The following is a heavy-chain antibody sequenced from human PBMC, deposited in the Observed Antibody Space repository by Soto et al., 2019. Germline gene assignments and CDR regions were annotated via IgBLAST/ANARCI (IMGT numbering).Heavy chain of an antibody. J-gene: IGHJ6*03. CDR3: ERATSSPPRSDYAYYYYMDV. V-gene: IGHV1-8*01. Sequence: QVQLVQSGAEVKKPGASVKVSCKASGYTFTSYDINWVRQATGQGLEWMGWMNPNSGTTGYAQKFQGTVTMTRNTTISTAYMELGNRRSEATAVYYCERATSSPPRSDYAYYYYMDVWGKGTMVTVSS. D-gene: IGHD6-13*01. CDR2: MNPNSGTT. CDR1: GYTFTSYD.